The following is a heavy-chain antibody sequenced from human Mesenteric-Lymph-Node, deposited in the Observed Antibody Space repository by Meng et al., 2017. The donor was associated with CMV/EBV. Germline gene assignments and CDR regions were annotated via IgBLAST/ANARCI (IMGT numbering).Heavy chain of an antibody. CDR1: GGTFSSYT. CDR2: IIPILGIA. V-gene: IGHV1-69*04. D-gene: IGHD5-18*01. CDR3: ARDGGYSYGSDNYYYYYGMDV. J-gene: IGHJ6*02. Sequence: SVKVSCKASGGTFSSYTISWVRQAPGQGLEWMGRIIPILGIANYAQKFQGRVTITADKSTSTAYMELSSLRSEDTAVYYCARDGGYSYGSDNYYYYYGMDVWGQGTTVTVSS.